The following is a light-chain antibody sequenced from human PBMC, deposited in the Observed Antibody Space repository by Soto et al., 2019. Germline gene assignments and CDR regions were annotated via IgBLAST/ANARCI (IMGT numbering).Light chain of an antibody. V-gene: IGKV1-39*01. Sequence: DIQMSQSPPSLSASVGDRVTITCRASQTISDYLHWYQQKPGKAPTLLIYGSSSLQTGVPPRFSGSGSGTEFTLTISSLQSEDFAVYHCQQYNDWPKTFGHGTKVDIK. CDR2: GSS. CDR3: QQYNDWPKT. J-gene: IGKJ1*01. CDR1: QTISDY.